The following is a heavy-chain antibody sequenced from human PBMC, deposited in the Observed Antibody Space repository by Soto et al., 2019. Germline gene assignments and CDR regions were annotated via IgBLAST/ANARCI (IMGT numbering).Heavy chain of an antibody. CDR2: IIPIFGTA. D-gene: IGHD6-13*01. CDR3: AREGGIADPRSSDC. J-gene: IGHJ4*02. Sequence: QVQLVQSGAEVKKPGSSVKVSCKASGGTFSSYAISWVRRAPGQGLEWMGGIIPIFGTANYAQKFQGRVMITADESTSTAYMELSSLRSEDTAVYYCAREGGIADPRSSDCWGQGTLVTVSS. V-gene: IGHV1-69*01. CDR1: GGTFSSYA.